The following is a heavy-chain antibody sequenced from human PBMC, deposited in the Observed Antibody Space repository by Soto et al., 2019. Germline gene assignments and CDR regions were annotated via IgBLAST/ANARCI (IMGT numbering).Heavy chain of an antibody. CDR1: GGTFSTFG. V-gene: IGHV1-69*13. CDR2: IIPFFGTA. J-gene: IGHJ5*01. CDR3: ARDFDDSVGDTWFDS. Sequence: GASVKVSCKTSGGTFSTFGISWVRQAPGQGLEWMGGIIPFFGTAEYSQKFEDRITITADESTNTVYMELRSLTSEDTAVYYCARDFDDSVGDTWFDSWSQGTLVTVSS. D-gene: IGHD2-21*01.